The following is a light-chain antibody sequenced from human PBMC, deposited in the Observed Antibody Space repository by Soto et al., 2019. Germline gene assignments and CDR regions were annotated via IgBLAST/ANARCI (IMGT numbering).Light chain of an antibody. J-gene: IGKJ4*01. CDR2: DTS. V-gene: IGKV3-15*01. CDR1: QSVSIH. CDR3: QPYNNWTLT. Sequence: ETVMTQSPGTLSVSLGERATLSCRASQSVSIHLAWYQKKPGQDPSILIYDTSTRATGIPARFSGSGSGTDFNLTINRLQSEDLAIYYCQPYNNWTLTVGGGTRLAIK.